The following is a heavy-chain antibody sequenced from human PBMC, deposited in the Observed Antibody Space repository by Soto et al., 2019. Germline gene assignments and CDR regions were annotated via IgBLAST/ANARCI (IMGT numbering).Heavy chain of an antibody. V-gene: IGHV3-23*01. D-gene: IGHD2-21*01. J-gene: IGHJ3*01. CDR3: AKDIREGGGASGDNVFDV. CDR2: ISDSGEST. Sequence: GGSLRLSCVASQFTFSKYAMNWVRQAPGKGLEWVSVISDSGESTFYVDSVRGRFTVSRDNSKSTLYLQMNSLRAEDTAIYYCAKDIREGGGASGDNVFDVWGQGTVVTVSS. CDR1: QFTFSKYA.